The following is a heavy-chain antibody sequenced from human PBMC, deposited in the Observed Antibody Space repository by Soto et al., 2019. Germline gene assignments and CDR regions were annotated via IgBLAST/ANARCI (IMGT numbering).Heavy chain of an antibody. J-gene: IGHJ4*02. D-gene: IGHD6-19*01. CDR1: GFTFSSYW. V-gene: IGHV3-74*01. CDR2: INSDGSST. Sequence: TGGSLRLSCAASGFTFSSYWMHWVRQAPGKGLVWVSRINSDGSSTSYADSVKGRFTISRDNAKNTLYLQMNSLRAEDTAVYYCAVAVAGPTAIGYWGQGTLVTVPS. CDR3: AVAVAGPTAIGY.